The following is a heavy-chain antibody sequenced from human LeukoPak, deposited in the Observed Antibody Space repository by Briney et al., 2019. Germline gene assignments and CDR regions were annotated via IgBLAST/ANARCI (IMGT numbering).Heavy chain of an antibody. CDR2: IIPILGIA. CDR3: ARDFRRYYDSSGNLDY. J-gene: IGHJ4*02. Sequence: GASVKVSCKASGGTFSSYAISWVRQAPGQGLEWMGRIIPILGIANYAQKFQGRVTITADKSTSTAYMELSSLRSEDTAVYYCARDFRRYYDSSGNLDYWGQGTLVTISS. V-gene: IGHV1-69*04. D-gene: IGHD3-22*01. CDR1: GGTFSSYA.